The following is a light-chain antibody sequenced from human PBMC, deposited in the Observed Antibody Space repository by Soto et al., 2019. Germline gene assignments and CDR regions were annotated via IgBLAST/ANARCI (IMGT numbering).Light chain of an antibody. CDR1: QSVSSY. CDR2: DAS. J-gene: IGKJ4*01. V-gene: IGKV3-11*01. CDR3: QQRSSWPLT. Sequence: EIVLTQSPATLSLSPGERATLSCRASQSVSSYLAWYQQKPGQAPRLLIFDASNRATGIPARFSGSGSGTDVTLTISSLEPEDFAVYFCQQRSSWPLTFGGGTKVEIK.